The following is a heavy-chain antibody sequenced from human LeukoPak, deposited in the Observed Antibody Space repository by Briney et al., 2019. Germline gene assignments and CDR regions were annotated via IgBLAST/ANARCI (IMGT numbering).Heavy chain of an antibody. CDR3: AKGVLRYFDWLLWY. Sequence: PGGSLRLSCAASGFTFSSYGMHWVRQAPGKGLEWVAFTRYDGSDRHYADSVKGRFTISRDNSKNTLYLQMNSLRAEDTAVYYCAKGVLRYFDWLLWYWGQGTLVTVSS. CDR2: TRYDGSDR. J-gene: IGHJ4*02. V-gene: IGHV3-30*02. CDR1: GFTFSSYG. D-gene: IGHD3-9*01.